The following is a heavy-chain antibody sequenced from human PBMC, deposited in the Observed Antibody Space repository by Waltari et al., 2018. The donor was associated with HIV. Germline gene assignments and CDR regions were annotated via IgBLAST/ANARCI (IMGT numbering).Heavy chain of an antibody. D-gene: IGHD2-21*02. J-gene: IGHJ6*02. CDR1: GFTFDDYA. CDR2: ISWNSGSI. CDR3: AKAGGHVVVTAIHYYYGMDV. V-gene: IGHV3-9*01. Sequence: EVQLVESGGGLVQPGRSLRLSCAASGFTFDDYAMHWVRQAPGKGLEWVSGISWNSGSIGYADSVKGRFTISRDNAKNSLYLQMNSLRAEDTALYYCAKAGGHVVVTAIHYYYGMDVWGQGTTVTVSS.